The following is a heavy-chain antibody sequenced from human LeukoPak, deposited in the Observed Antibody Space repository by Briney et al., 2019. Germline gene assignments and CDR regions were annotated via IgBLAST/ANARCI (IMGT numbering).Heavy chain of an antibody. CDR3: ASRGYSYGIGYFDY. Sequence: SVKVSCKASGGTFSSYAISWVRQAPGQGLEWMGGIIPIFGTANYAQKFQGRVTITADESTSTAYMELSSLRSEDTAVYYCASRGYSYGIGYFDYWGQGTLVTVSS. J-gene: IGHJ4*02. CDR2: IIPIFGTA. CDR1: GGTFSSYA. D-gene: IGHD5-18*01. V-gene: IGHV1-69*13.